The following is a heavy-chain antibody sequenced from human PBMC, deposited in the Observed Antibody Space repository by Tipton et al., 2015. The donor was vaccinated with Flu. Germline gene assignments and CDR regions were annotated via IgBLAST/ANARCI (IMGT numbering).Heavy chain of an antibody. CDR2: IFHSGNS. D-gene: IGHD4-11*01. V-gene: IGHV4-38-2*01. CDR3: ARRDYSNYVSEPKNWFDP. Sequence: TLSLTCAVSGYSIRSSNYYWAWIRQPPGKGLEWIGNIFHSGNSNHNPSLKSRVTLSVDTSKNQFSLKLSSVTASDTAAYYCARRDYSNYVSEPKNWFDPWGQGALVTVSS. CDR1: GYSIRSSNYY. J-gene: IGHJ5*02.